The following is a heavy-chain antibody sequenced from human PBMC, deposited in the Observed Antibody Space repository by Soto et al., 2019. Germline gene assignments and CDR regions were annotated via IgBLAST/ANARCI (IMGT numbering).Heavy chain of an antibody. D-gene: IGHD3-10*01. V-gene: IGHV4-59*01. CDR1: GGSTTSDY. J-gene: IGHJ4*02. CDR2: IFHSLGA. Sequence: SETLSLTCTVSGGSTTSDYWSWIRQPPGKGLEWLGYIFHSLGAKYNPSLGSRGTISLDASKNQLSPSLRSVTAADTAIYFCVRDLNGSGDYWGQGTLVTVSS. CDR3: VRDLNGSGDY.